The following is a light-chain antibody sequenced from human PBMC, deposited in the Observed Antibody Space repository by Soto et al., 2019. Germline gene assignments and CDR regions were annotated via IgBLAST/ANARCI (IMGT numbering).Light chain of an antibody. V-gene: IGKV3-11*01. CDR1: QSVSSY. J-gene: IGKJ4*01. CDR2: DAS. CDR3: QQRSNWPPT. Sequence: EFVLTQSPATLSSSPGERATLSCRATQSVSSYLAWYQQKPGQAPRLLIYDASNRATGIPARFSGSGSGTDFTLTISSLEPADFAVYYCQQRSNWPPTFGGGTKVEIK.